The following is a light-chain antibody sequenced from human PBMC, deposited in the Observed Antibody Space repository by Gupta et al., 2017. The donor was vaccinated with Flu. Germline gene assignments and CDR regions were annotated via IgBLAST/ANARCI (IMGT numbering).Light chain of an antibody. J-gene: IGLJ2*01. V-gene: IGLV3-21*02. CDR2: DDG. CDR1: NIESKS. CDR3: HVWDSNVEVG. Sequence: SYVLTQAPSVSVAPGQTARITCGGFNIESKSVNWYRQRPGQAPVLVLYDDGDRPSGIPERFSGANSRNTATLTISRVEAGDEADYYCHVWDSNVEVGFGGGTKLTVL.